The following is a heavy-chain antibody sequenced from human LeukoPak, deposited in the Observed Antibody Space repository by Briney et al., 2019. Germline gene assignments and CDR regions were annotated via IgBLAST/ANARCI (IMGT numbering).Heavy chain of an antibody. V-gene: IGHV3-48*03. D-gene: IGHD6-13*01. CDR1: GFTFSSYE. J-gene: IGHJ6*02. CDR2: ISSSGSTI. CDR3: AREEEASSSWYYYYYYYGMDV. Sequence: PGGSLRLSCAASGFTFSSYEMNWVRQAPGKGLEWVSYISSSGSTIYYADSVKGRFTISRDNAKNSLYLQMNSLRAEDTAVYYCAREEEASSSWYYYYYYYGMDVWGQGTRSPSP.